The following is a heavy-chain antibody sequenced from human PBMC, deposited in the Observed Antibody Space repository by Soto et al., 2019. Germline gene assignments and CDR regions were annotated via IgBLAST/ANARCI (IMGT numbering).Heavy chain of an antibody. D-gene: IGHD5-12*01. Sequence: QLQLEESGPGLVKPSETLSLTCTVSGGSISSSSYYWGWIRQPQGKGLEWIGSIYYSGSTYYNPSLKSRVTISVDTSMNQFSLKLSSVTAADTAVYYCARLKRGYAAFDIWSQGTMVTVSS. CDR2: IYYSGST. CDR1: GGSISSSSYY. V-gene: IGHV4-39*01. J-gene: IGHJ3*02. CDR3: ARLKRGYAAFDI.